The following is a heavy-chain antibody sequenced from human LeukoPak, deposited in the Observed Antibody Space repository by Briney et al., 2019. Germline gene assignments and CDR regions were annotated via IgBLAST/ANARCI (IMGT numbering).Heavy chain of an antibody. J-gene: IGHJ4*02. CDR1: GGSISSYY. Sequence: SETLSLTCTVSGGSISSYYWSWIRQPAGKGLEWIGRIYTSGSTNYNPSLKSRVTMSVDTSKNQFSLKLSSVIAADTAVYYCARETYYYDSSGYYSDLYYFDYWGQGTLVTVSS. CDR2: IYTSGST. CDR3: ARETYYYDSSGYYSDLYYFDY. D-gene: IGHD3-22*01. V-gene: IGHV4-4*07.